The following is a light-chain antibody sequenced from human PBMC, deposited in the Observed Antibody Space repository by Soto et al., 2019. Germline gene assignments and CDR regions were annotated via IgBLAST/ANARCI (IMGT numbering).Light chain of an antibody. CDR2: DAS. V-gene: IGKV1-5*01. J-gene: IGKJ2*01. Sequence: DIQMTQSPSTLSASVRDRVTITCRASQSISSWLAWYQQKPGKAPKLLIYDASSLESGVPSRFSGSGSGTEFTLTISSLQPDDFATYYCQQYNSSPYTFGQGTKLEIK. CDR3: QQYNSSPYT. CDR1: QSISSW.